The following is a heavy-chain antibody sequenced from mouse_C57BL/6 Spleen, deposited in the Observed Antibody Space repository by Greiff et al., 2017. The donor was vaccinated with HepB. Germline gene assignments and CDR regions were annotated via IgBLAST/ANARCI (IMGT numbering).Heavy chain of an antibody. D-gene: IGHD1-1*01. J-gene: IGHJ2*01. CDR3: ARYYGSSSYYFDY. CDR2: IDPSDSET. V-gene: IGHV1-52*01. Sequence: QVQLQQPGAELVRPGSPVKLSCKASGYTFTSYWMHWVKQRPIQGLEWIGNIDPSDSETHYNQKFKDKATLTVDKSSSTAYMQLSSLTSEDSAVYYCARYYGSSSYYFDYWGQGTTLTVSS. CDR1: GYTFTSYW.